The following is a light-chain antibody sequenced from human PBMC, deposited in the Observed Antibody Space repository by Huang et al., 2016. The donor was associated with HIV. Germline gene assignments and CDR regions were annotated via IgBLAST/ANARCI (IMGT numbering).Light chain of an antibody. V-gene: IGKV1-13*02. CDR3: QQLHTYPIT. CDR2: GAS. J-gene: IGKJ5*01. CDR1: QDIGTS. Sequence: QLTQSPPSLSASVGDTILISCRASQDIGTSLAWYQQQTGRAPKLLISGASTLQTGGPSRFSGDSAGTFFTLFITGLQPEEFATYYCQQLHTYPITFGQGTRLDIK.